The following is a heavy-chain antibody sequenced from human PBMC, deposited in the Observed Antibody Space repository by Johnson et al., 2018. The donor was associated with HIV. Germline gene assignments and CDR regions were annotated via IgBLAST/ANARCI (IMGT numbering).Heavy chain of an antibody. CDR2: ISSDGNNQ. Sequence: QVQLVESGGGVVQPGMSLRLSYADSGFTFSRENMHWVRQAPGKGLEWVAVISSDGNNQYYADSVKGRFTISRDDSKNTLYLRLNSLRPEDSAVYYCARASHSSGWYGRLGDAFDIWGQGTMVTVSS. J-gene: IGHJ3*02. CDR1: GFTFSREN. CDR3: ARASHSSGWYGRLGDAFDI. D-gene: IGHD6-19*01. V-gene: IGHV3-30*03.